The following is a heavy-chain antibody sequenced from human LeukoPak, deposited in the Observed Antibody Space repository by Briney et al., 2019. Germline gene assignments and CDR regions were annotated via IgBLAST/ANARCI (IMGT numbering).Heavy chain of an antibody. J-gene: IGHJ1*01. V-gene: IGHV3-23*01. Sequence: GGSLRLSCAASGFIFSSCAMSCVRQAPGKGLGWVSVISGSGSTTHYADSVKGRFTISRDNPKNTLYLQMNSLRAEDTAVYHCAKVPAFYFDSTGFFQDWGQGTLVTVSS. CDR3: AKVPAFYFDSTGFFQD. CDR1: GFIFSSCA. D-gene: IGHD3-22*01. CDR2: ISGSGSTT.